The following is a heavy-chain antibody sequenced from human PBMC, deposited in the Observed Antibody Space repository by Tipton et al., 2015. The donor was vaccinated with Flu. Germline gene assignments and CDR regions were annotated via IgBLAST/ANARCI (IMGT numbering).Heavy chain of an antibody. CDR1: GVSISSGSYY. Sequence: TLSLTCTVSGVSISSGSYYWSWIRLPAGKGLEWIGRVYSSGGTKYNPSLKSRVTISKDTSKNQFSLNLISVTTADTAVYYCARGHSSGWYSAGYFDYWGQGTLVTVSS. D-gene: IGHD6-19*01. CDR2: VYSSGGT. J-gene: IGHJ4*02. CDR3: ARGHSSGWYSAGYFDY. V-gene: IGHV4-61*02.